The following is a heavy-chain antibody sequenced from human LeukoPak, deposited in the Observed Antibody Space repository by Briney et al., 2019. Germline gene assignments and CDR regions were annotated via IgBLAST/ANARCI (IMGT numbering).Heavy chain of an antibody. D-gene: IGHD4-11*01. Sequence: MSSETLSLTCTVSGGSISSYYWSWIRQPPGKGLEWIGYIYYSGSTNYNPSLKSRVTISVDTSKNQFSLKLSSVTAADTAVYYCARGAVSRFDPWGQGTLVTVSS. CDR1: GGSISSYY. J-gene: IGHJ5*02. V-gene: IGHV4-59*01. CDR3: ARGAVSRFDP. CDR2: IYYSGST.